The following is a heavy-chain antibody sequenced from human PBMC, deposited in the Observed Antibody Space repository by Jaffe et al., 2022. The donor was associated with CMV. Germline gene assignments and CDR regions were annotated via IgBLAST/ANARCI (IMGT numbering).Heavy chain of an antibody. CDR3: AKDMGGGNYYGMDV. CDR1: GFTFDDYA. V-gene: IGHV3-9*01. D-gene: IGHD2-15*01. J-gene: IGHJ6*02. CDR2: ISWNSGSI. Sequence: EVQLVESGGGLVQPGRSLRLSCAASGFTFDDYAMHWVRQAPGKGLEWVSGISWNSGSIGYADSVKGRFTISRDNAKNSLYLQMNSLRAEDTALYYCAKDMGGGNYYGMDVWGQGTTVTVSS.